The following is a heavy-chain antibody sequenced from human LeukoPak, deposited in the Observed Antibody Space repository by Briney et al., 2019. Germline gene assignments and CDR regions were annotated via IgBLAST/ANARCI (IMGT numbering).Heavy chain of an antibody. J-gene: IGHJ4*02. CDR3: ALPLRDGDFYFDY. V-gene: IGHV3-74*01. CDR1: GFTFSNYW. Sequence: GGSLRPSCAASGFTFSNYWMHWVRHAPGKGLVWVSRINRDGRSTNYADSVKGRFTISRDNAKNTVFLQMNSLRAEDTAVYYCALPLRDGDFYFDYWGQGALVTVSS. CDR2: INRDGRST. D-gene: IGHD4-17*01.